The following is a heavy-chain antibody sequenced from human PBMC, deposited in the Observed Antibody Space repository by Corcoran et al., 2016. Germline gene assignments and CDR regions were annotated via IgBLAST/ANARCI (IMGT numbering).Heavy chain of an antibody. J-gene: IGHJ5*02. D-gene: IGHD3-10*01. CDR3: ARGDPAGMNWFDP. CDR2: ISGNNGNT. CDR1: GYTFTNYG. Sequence: QIQLVQSGAEVKTPGASVKVSCKASGYTFTNYGIYWVRQAPGQGLEWMGWISGNNGNTKYAQKIQGRVTMTTDPSTTTAYMELRSLRSDDTAVYYWARGDPAGMNWFDPWGQGTLVTVSS. V-gene: IGHV1-18*01.